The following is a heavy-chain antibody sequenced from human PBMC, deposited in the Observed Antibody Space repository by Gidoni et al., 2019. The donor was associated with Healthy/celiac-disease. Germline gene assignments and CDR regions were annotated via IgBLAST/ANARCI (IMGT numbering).Heavy chain of an antibody. D-gene: IGHD6-13*01. CDR2: IYYSGST. J-gene: IGHJ5*02. CDR1: GGSISSSSYY. V-gene: IGHV4-39*07. Sequence: QLQLPESGPGLVKPSETLSLTCTVSGGSISSSSYYWGWIRQPPGKGLEWIGSIYYSGSTYYNPSLKSRVTISVDTSKNQFSLKLSSVTAADTAVYYCARDLMGEGIYLYWFDPWGQGTLVTVSS. CDR3: ARDLMGEGIYLYWFDP.